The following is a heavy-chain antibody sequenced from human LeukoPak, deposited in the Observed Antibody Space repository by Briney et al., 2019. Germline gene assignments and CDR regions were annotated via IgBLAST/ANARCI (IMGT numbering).Heavy chain of an antibody. J-gene: IGHJ4*02. D-gene: IGHD6-19*01. Sequence: GGSLRLSCAASGLTFSSYAMSWVRQAPGKGLEWVSAISGSGGSTYYADSVKGRFTISRDNSKNTLYLQMNSLRAEDTAVYYCAKDLGIAVAGYFDYWGQGTLVTVSS. CDR2: ISGSGGST. V-gene: IGHV3-23*01. CDR1: GLTFSSYA. CDR3: AKDLGIAVAGYFDY.